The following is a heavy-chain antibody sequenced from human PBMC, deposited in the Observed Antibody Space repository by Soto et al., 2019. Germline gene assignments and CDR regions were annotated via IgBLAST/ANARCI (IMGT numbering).Heavy chain of an antibody. CDR3: ARGGNWNFGS. CDR2: INHSGST. D-gene: IGHD1-7*01. V-gene: IGHV4-34*01. Sequence: QVRLQQWGAGLLKPSETLSLTCAVYGGSFSGYYWSWIRQPPGKGLEWIGEINHSGSTNYNPSLKSRVTISVDTSKNQFSLKLSSVTAADTAVYYCARGGNWNFGSWGQGTLVTVSS. CDR1: GGSFSGYY. J-gene: IGHJ4*02.